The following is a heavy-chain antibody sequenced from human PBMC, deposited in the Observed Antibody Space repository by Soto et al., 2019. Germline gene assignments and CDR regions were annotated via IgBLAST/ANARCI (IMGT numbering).Heavy chain of an antibody. CDR3: LGTVQLERPHWFDP. Sequence: QVQLVQSGAEVKKPGSSVKVSCKASGGTFSSYTISWVRQAPGQGLEWMGRIIPILGIANYAQKVQGRVTITADKSTSTAYMELSSLRSEDTAVYYCLGTVQLERPHWFDPWGQGTLVTVSS. D-gene: IGHD1-1*01. V-gene: IGHV1-69*02. J-gene: IGHJ5*02. CDR1: GGTFSSYT. CDR2: IIPILGIA.